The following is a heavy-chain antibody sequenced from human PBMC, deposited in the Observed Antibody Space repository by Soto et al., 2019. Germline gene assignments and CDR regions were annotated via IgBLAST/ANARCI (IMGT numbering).Heavy chain of an antibody. V-gene: IGHV3-9*01. CDR3: AKDWSSISSLPRIDY. CDR2: ITWNSGSI. CDR1: GFTFNNYA. D-gene: IGHD6-6*01. J-gene: IGHJ4*02. Sequence: EVQLVESGGGLVQPGRSLRLSCAASGFTFNNYAMHWVRQAPGKGLEWVSGITWNSGSIGYADSVKGRFTISRDNAKNSLYLQMNSLRAEDTAFYYCAKDWSSISSLPRIDYWGQGTLVTVSS.